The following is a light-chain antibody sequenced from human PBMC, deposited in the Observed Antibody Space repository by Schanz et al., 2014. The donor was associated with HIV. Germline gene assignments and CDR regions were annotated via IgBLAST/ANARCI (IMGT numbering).Light chain of an antibody. Sequence: QSALTQPASVSGSPGQSITISCTGTSSDVGGYNYVSWYQQHPGKAPKLMIYDVSNRPSGVSSRFSGSKSGSTASLTISGLQAEDEADYYCCSYTSTSTYVFGTGTKLTVL. CDR2: DVS. CDR1: SSDVGGYNY. V-gene: IGLV2-14*01. J-gene: IGLJ1*01. CDR3: CSYTSTSTYV.